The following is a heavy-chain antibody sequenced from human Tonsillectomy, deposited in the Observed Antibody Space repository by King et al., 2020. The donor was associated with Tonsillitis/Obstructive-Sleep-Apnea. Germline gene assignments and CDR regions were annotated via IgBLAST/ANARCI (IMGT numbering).Heavy chain of an antibody. CDR1: GGSFSGYY. V-gene: IGHV4-34*01. CDR2: INHSGST. J-gene: IGHJ4*02. D-gene: IGHD3-16*02. Sequence: VQLQQWGAGLLKPSETLSLTCAVYGGSFSGYYWSWIRQPPGKGLEWIGEINHSGSTNYNPSLKSRVTISVDTSKNQFSLKLSSVTAADTAVYDCARSYVKKDTFGGVIVYYFDYWGQGTLVTVSS. CDR3: ARSYVKKDTFGGVIVYYFDY.